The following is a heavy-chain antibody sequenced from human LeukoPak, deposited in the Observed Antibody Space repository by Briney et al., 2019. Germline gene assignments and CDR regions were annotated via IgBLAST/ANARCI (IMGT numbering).Heavy chain of an antibody. Sequence: GGSLRLSCAASGFIFSNFALSWVRQAPGKGLEWVSTINNGGVTTYYADSVKGRFTISRDNSKNTLTLQMNSLRAEDTAVYYCARDPLGRAADYWGQGSLVTVSS. CDR3: ARDPLGRAADY. J-gene: IGHJ4*02. CDR2: INNGGVTT. V-gene: IGHV3-23*01. D-gene: IGHD7-27*01. CDR1: GFIFSNFA.